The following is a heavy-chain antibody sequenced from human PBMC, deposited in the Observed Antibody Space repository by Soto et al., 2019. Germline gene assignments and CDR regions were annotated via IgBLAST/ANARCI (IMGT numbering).Heavy chain of an antibody. CDR1: GFNFSDYY. V-gene: IGHV3-11*06. J-gene: IGHJ5*02. Sequence: QMQVVESGGGLVKPGGSLRLSCAASGFNFSDYYMSWLRQAPGKGPEWLSYISSSSTYTNYADSVQGRFTISRDNAKNSLYLQMNDLRAGDTAVYYCARDHYDILTGSGLFDPWGQGTLVTVSS. CDR2: ISSSSTYT. CDR3: ARDHYDILTGSGLFDP. D-gene: IGHD3-9*01.